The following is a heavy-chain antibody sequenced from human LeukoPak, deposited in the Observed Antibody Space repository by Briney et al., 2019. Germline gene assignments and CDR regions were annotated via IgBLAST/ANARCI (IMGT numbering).Heavy chain of an antibody. Sequence: PGGSLRLSCAASGFTFSSYWMSWVRQAPGKGLEWVANIKQDGSEKYYVDSVKGRFTISRDNAKNSLYLQMNSLRAEDTAVYYCARDLLSGSYYFDYWGQGTLVTVSS. CDR2: IKQDGSEK. CDR3: ARDLLSGSYYFDY. D-gene: IGHD5-12*01. J-gene: IGHJ4*02. CDR1: GFTFSSYW. V-gene: IGHV3-7*01.